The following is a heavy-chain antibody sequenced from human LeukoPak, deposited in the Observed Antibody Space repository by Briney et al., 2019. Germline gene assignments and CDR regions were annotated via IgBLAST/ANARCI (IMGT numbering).Heavy chain of an antibody. CDR1: GFTVSSNY. Sequence: GGSLRLSCAASGFTVSSNYMSWVRQAPGKGLEWVSVIYSGGSTYYADSVKGRFTISRDNAKNSLYLQMNSLRDEDTAVYYCARESITGTTTGHFDCWGQGTLVTVSS. J-gene: IGHJ4*02. CDR2: IYSGGST. D-gene: IGHD1-7*01. V-gene: IGHV3-53*01. CDR3: ARESITGTTTGHFDC.